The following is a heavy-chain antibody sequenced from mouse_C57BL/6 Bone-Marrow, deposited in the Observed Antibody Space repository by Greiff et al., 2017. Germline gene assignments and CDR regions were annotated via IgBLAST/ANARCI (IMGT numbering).Heavy chain of an antibody. V-gene: IGHV7-3*01. Sequence: EVKLMESGGGLVQPGGSLSLSCAASGFTFTDYYMRWVRQPPGKALEWLGFIRNKANGYTTEYSASVKGRFTISRDNSQSILYLQMNALRAEDSATYDGARYSSGYDYYAMDYWGQGTSVTVSS. CDR1: GFTFTDYY. CDR2: IRNKANGYTT. J-gene: IGHJ4*01. CDR3: ARYSSGYDYYAMDY. D-gene: IGHD3-2*02.